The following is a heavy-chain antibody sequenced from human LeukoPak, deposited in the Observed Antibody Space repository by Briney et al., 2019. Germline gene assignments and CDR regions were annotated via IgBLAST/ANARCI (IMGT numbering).Heavy chain of an antibody. CDR3: ARGDYGDYVGWWFDP. CDR1: GYTFTSYD. V-gene: IGHV1-8*01. Sequence: ASVKVSCKASGYTFTSYDINWMRQAPGQGLEWVGWMNPNSGNTGYAQKFQGRVTITRNTSISTAYMELSSLRSEDTAVYYCARGDYGDYVGWWFDPWGQGTLVTVSS. D-gene: IGHD4-17*01. CDR2: MNPNSGNT. J-gene: IGHJ5*02.